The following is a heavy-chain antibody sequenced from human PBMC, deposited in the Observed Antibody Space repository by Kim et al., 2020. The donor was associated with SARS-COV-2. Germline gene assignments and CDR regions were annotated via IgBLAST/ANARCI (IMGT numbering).Heavy chain of an antibody. Sequence: SETLSLTCTVSGDSLGSYYWNWIRQSPGKGLEWIGYIYYSGSTNYNPSLKSRVTISLDRSKHQFSLKLSSVTAADTALYYCARANYYILTASPMNWFEPWGRGTRVTVSS. V-gene: IGHV4-59*01. CDR2: IYYSGST. J-gene: IGHJ5*02. CDR3: ARANYYILTASPMNWFEP. CDR1: GDSLGSYY. D-gene: IGHD3-9*01.